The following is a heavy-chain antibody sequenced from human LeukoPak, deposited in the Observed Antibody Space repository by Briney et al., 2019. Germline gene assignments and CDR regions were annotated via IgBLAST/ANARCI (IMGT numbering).Heavy chain of an antibody. V-gene: IGHV4-39*01. CDR1: GGSISSRNDY. D-gene: IGHD5-18*01. CDR2: IFYSGKT. J-gene: IGHJ5*02. Sequence: SETLSLTCTVSGGSISSRNDYWVWIRLPPGKGLEWIGNIFYSGKTDYNPSLKSRATISLDTSKNQLSLKLNSVTAADTAVYFCARQRIQFWPINWFDPRGQGTLVTVSS. CDR3: ARQRIQFWPINWFDP.